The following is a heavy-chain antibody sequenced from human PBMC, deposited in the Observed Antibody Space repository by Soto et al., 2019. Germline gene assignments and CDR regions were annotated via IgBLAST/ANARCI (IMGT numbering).Heavy chain of an antibody. CDR3: ARDLGRTAAGYYYYAKDV. CDR1: GFTFSSYW. Sequence: EVQLVESGGGLVQPGGSLRLSCAASGFTFSSYWMNWVHQAPGKGLEWVANIKGDGSEKYFVDSVKGRFTISRDNAKNSLYLQMNSLRAEDTAVYYCARDLGRTAAGYYYYAKDVWGQGTTVTVSS. D-gene: IGHD2-2*01. CDR2: IKGDGSEK. V-gene: IGHV3-7*01. J-gene: IGHJ6*02.